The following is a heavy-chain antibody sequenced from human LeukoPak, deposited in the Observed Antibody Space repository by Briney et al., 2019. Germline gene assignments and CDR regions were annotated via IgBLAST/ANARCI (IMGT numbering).Heavy chain of an antibody. D-gene: IGHD6-13*01. CDR3: AREVRIAASGRAFNM. CDR1: GFTFSSYT. V-gene: IGHV3-21*01. J-gene: IGHJ3*02. Sequence: GGSLRLSCTASGFTFSSYTMNWVRQAPGKGLEWVSSISSSGSYINYADSVKGRFTISRDNAKKSLYLQMNSLRAEDTAVYYCAREVRIAASGRAFNMWGQGTMVTVSS. CDR2: ISSSGSYI.